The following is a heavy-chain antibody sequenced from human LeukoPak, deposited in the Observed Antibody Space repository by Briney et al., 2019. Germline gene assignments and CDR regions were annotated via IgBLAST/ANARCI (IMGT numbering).Heavy chain of an antibody. CDR2: ISSSGSYI. CDR1: GFSLSSYS. D-gene: IGHD6-6*01. CDR3: ARDEYASSPGYFDY. V-gene: IGHV3-21*01. J-gene: IGHJ4*02. Sequence: GGSLRLSCAASGFSLSSYSMNWVRQAPGKGLEWVSCISSSGSYIYYADSVKGRFTISRDKAKNSLYLQMNSLRAEDTAVYYCARDEYASSPGYFDYWGQGTLVTVSS.